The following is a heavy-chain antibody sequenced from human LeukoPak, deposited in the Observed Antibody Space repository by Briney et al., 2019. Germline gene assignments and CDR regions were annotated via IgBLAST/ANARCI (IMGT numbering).Heavy chain of an antibody. CDR1: GFTFSSYG. D-gene: IGHD3-22*01. CDR3: AIGPYYDSSGYYQGFDY. V-gene: IGHV3-30*02. J-gene: IGHJ4*02. Sequence: GGSLRLSCAASGFTFSSYGMHWVRQAPGKGLEWVAFIRYDGSNKYYADSVKGRFTISRDNSKNTLYPQMNSLRAEDTAVYYCAIGPYYDSSGYYQGFDYWGQGTLVTVSS. CDR2: IRYDGSNK.